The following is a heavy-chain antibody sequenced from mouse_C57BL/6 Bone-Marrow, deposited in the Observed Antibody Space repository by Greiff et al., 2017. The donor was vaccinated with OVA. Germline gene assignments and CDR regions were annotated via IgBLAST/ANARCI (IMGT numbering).Heavy chain of an antibody. Sequence: QVQLKQSGAELVRPGTSVKVSCKASGYAFTNYLIEWVKQRPGQGLEWIGVINPGSGGTNYNEKFKGKATLTADKSSSTAYMQLSSLTSEDSAVYFGARDYDYDWFAYWGQGTLVTVSA. J-gene: IGHJ3*01. CDR2: INPGSGGT. CDR3: ARDYDYDWFAY. D-gene: IGHD2-4*01. CDR1: GYAFTNYL. V-gene: IGHV1-54*01.